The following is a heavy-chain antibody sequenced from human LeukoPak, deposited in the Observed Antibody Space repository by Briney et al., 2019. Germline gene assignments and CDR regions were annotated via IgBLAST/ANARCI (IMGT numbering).Heavy chain of an antibody. Sequence: PGGSLRLSCAASGFTFSSYGMNWVRQAPGKGLEWLSYLSNTNMIHYADSVQGRFTISRDNAKNSLYLQMDGLRAEDTAVYYCARRGDTPMIGDYWGQGTLVTVSS. V-gene: IGHV3-48*01. D-gene: IGHD5-18*01. CDR1: GFTFSSYG. J-gene: IGHJ4*02. CDR3: ARRGDTPMIGDY. CDR2: LSNTNMI.